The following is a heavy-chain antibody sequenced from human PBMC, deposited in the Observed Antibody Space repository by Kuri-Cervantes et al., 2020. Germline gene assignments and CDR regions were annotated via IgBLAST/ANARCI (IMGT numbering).Heavy chain of an antibody. CDR3: ARGGSSGCLDY. D-gene: IGHD6-19*01. J-gene: IGHJ4*02. CDR2: VDPNSGGT. V-gene: IGHV1-2*04. CDR1: GYSFTGHY. Sequence: ASVKVSCKASGYSFTGHYMHWVRQAPGHGLEWMGWVDPNSGGTNCAQKFQGWVTMTRDPSINTAYMELSRLRSDDTAVYYCARGGSSGCLDYWGQGTLVTVSS.